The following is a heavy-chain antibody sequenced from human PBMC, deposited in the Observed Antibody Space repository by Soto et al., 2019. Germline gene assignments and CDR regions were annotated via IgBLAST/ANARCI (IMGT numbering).Heavy chain of an antibody. V-gene: IGHV1-2*04. D-gene: IGHD5-12*01. J-gene: IGHJ6*03. Sequence: QVQLVQSGAEVRKPGASVTVSCRSSGDSFNDYYIHWVRQAPGQGFEWMGWINPNGGVTKYAQKFQGWVSMTRDTSIRTVYMQVSRLRSDDTAVYYCARESGGATATLDYYYFYMDVWGTGTTVTVSS. CDR2: INPNGGVT. CDR3: ARESGGATATLDYYYFYMDV. CDR1: GDSFNDYY.